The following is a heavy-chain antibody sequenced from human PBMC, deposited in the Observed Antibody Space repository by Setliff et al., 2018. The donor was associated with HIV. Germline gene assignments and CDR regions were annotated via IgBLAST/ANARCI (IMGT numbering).Heavy chain of an antibody. Sequence: SETLSLTCTVSGGSLTNYYWTWIRKPPGKGLEWIGYIYYSGSTNYNPSLKSRVTISVDASKNQFSLKLNSVTAADAAVYYCARLEPNYYYYYMDVWGKGTTVTVSS. CDR2: IYYSGST. CDR3: ARLEPNYYYYYMDV. D-gene: IGHD1-1*01. V-gene: IGHV4-59*01. J-gene: IGHJ6*03. CDR1: GGSLTNYY.